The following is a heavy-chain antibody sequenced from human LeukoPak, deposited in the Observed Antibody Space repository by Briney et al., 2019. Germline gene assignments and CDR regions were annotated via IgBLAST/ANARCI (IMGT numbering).Heavy chain of an antibody. J-gene: IGHJ4*02. CDR2: MNPNSGNT. CDR3: ASALKRGSAGTLIDY. CDR1: RYTFTSHD. V-gene: IGHV1-8*01. Sequence: VASVKVSCKASRYTFTSHDINWVRQATGQGLEWMGWMNPNSGNTGYAQKFQDKVTMTRNTSISTAYMELSSLESEDTAVYYCASALKRGSAGTLIDYWGEGTLVTVSS. D-gene: IGHD6-13*01.